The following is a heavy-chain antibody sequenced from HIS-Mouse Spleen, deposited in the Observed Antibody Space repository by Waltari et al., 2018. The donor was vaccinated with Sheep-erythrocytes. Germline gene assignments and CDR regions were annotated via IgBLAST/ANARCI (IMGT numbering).Heavy chain of an antibody. CDR1: GFTFSSYS. D-gene: IGHD6-13*01. V-gene: IGHV3-48*01. CDR2: ISSSSSTI. CDR3: ARGVGYSSSWYYFDY. Sequence: EVQLVESGGGLVQPGGSLRLSCAASGFTFSSYSMNWVRQAPGKGLEWVSYISSSSSTIYYADSVKGRFTISRDNAKNSLYLQMNSLRAEATAVYYCARGVGYSSSWYYFDYWGQGTLVTVSS. J-gene: IGHJ4*02.